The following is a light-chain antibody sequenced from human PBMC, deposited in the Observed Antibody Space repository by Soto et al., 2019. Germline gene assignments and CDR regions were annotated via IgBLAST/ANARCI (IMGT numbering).Light chain of an antibody. Sequence: EMVMTQSPATLSVSPGERATLSCRASQNLSRNLAWYQQQPGQAPRLLIYGASTRATGIPARFSGSGSGTGFTLTIISLQSEDVAVYYCQQYDNWPHTFGQRTKLEIK. CDR1: QNLSRN. CDR2: GAS. J-gene: IGKJ2*01. CDR3: QQYDNWPHT. V-gene: IGKV3-15*01.